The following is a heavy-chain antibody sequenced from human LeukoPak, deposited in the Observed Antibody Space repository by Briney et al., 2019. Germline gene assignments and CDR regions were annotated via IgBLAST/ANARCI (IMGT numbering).Heavy chain of an antibody. D-gene: IGHD3-3*01. CDR1: GFTFSSYS. CDR2: ISSSSSYI. Sequence: GGSLRLSCAASGFTFSSYSMNWVRQAPGKGLEWVSSISSSSSYIYYADSVKGRFTISRDNAKNSLYLQMNSLRAEDTAVYYCARGEWVFAQLDYWGQGTLVTVSS. V-gene: IGHV3-21*01. J-gene: IGHJ4*02. CDR3: ARGEWVFAQLDY.